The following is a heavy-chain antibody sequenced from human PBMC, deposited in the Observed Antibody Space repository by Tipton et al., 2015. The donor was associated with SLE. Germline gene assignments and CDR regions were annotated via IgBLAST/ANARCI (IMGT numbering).Heavy chain of an antibody. J-gene: IGHJ2*01. CDR2: ISSSSSYI. CDR1: GFTFSSYS. CDR3: ARDSGEGYFDL. D-gene: IGHD3-16*01. V-gene: IGHV3-21*04. Sequence: SLRLSCAASGFTFSSYSMNWVRQAPGKGLEWVSSISSSSSYIYYADSVKGRFTISRDNAKNSLYLQMNSLRAEDTAVYYCARDSGEGYFDLWGRGTLVTVSS.